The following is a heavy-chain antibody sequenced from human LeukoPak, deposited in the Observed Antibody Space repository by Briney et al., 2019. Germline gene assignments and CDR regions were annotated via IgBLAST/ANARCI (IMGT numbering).Heavy chain of an antibody. D-gene: IGHD2-2*01. J-gene: IGHJ6*03. V-gene: IGHV4-4*07. Sequence: PSETLSLTCTVSGGSISSYYWSWIRQPAGKGLERIGRIYTSGSTNYNPSLKSRVTMSVDTSKNQFSLKLSSVTAADTAVYYCARDKVPAAMGYYYYYYMDVWGKGTTVTVSS. CDR2: IYTSGST. CDR3: ARDKVPAAMGYYYYYYMDV. CDR1: GGSISSYY.